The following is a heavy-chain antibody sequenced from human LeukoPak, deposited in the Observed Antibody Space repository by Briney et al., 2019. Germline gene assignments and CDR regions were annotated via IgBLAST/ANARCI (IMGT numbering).Heavy chain of an antibody. D-gene: IGHD3-9*01. CDR3: ARGGNYDILTGYYYYYYYYGMDV. CDR2: IWYDGSNK. Sequence: GGSLRLSCAASGFTFSSYGMHWVRQAPGKGLEWVAVIWYDGSNKYYADSVKGRFTISRDNSKNTLYLQMNSLRAEDTAVYYCARGGNYDILTGYYYYYYYYGMDVWGQGTTVTVSS. V-gene: IGHV3-33*01. CDR1: GFTFSSYG. J-gene: IGHJ6*02.